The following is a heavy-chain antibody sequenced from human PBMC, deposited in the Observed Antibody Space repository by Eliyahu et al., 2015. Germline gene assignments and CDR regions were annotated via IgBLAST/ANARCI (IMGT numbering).Heavy chain of an antibody. CDR3: ARDPASGNVGPKFDP. D-gene: IGHD1-26*01. J-gene: IGHJ5*02. CDR1: GFTXSSYW. CDR2: IKQXGSEK. Sequence: EVQLVESGGGLVQPGGSLXLSXAASGFTXSSYWMSXXRQAPGKGXEWVAXIKQXGSEKXYVDSVKGRFTISRDNAKNSLYLQMNSLRAEDTAVYYCARDPASGNVGPKFDPWGQGTLVTVSS. V-gene: IGHV3-7*01.